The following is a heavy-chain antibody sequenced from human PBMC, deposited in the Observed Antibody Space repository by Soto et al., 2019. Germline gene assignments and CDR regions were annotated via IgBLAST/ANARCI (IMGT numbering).Heavy chain of an antibody. CDR1: GFIVTSSY. CDR2: IYSAGST. Sequence: EVQVVESGGGLVQPGGSLRLSCAASGFIVTSSYMSWVRQAPGKGLEWVAVIYSAGSTYYADSVKGRFTIYRDSSKNTLYLQRDSLRAEDTAVYYCARSTTRTTYADCFDPWGQGTLVTVSS. J-gene: IGHJ5*02. V-gene: IGHV3-66*01. D-gene: IGHD4-17*01. CDR3: ARSTTRTTYADCFDP.